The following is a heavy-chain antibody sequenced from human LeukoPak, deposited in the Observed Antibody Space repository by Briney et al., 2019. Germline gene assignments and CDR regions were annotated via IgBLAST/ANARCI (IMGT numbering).Heavy chain of an antibody. D-gene: IGHD6-19*01. CDR3: AKDPSIAVAGTFDY. CDR2: IIPIFGTA. Sequence: SVKVSCKASGYTFTSYGISWVRQAPGQGLEWMGGIIPIFGTANYAQKFQGRVTITADKSTSTAYMELSSLRSEDTAVYYCAKDPSIAVAGTFDYWGQGTLVTVSS. V-gene: IGHV1-69*06. CDR1: GYTFTSYG. J-gene: IGHJ4*02.